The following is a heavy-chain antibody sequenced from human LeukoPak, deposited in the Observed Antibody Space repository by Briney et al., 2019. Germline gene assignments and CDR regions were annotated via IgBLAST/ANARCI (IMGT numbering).Heavy chain of an antibody. J-gene: IGHJ1*01. Sequence: VASVKVSCKASGYTFTSYDINWVRQATGQGLEWMGWMNPNSGNTSYAQKFQGRVTMTRDMSTSTVYMELSSLRSEDTAVYYCARAAAGTSRAFQHWGQGTLVTVSS. CDR1: GYTFTSYD. CDR3: ARAAAGTSRAFQH. V-gene: IGHV1-8*02. D-gene: IGHD6-13*01. CDR2: MNPNSGNT.